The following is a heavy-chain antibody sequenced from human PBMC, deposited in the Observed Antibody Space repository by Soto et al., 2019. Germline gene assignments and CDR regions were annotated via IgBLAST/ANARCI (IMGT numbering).Heavy chain of an antibody. CDR3: ARMVITGEFDY. CDR1: GYNFADYH. D-gene: IGHD3-22*01. V-gene: IGHV1-2*04. J-gene: IGHJ4*02. CDR2: INPESGDT. Sequence: ASVKVSCKASGYNFADYHIHWVRQAPGQGFEWMGWINPESGDTKCAQNFQGWVTMTTDTSSSTAYLGLRRLLSDDTAVYFCARMVITGEFDYWGQGNLVTVSS.